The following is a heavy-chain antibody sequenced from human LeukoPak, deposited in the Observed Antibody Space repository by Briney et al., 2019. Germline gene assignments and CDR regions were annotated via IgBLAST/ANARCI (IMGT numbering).Heavy chain of an antibody. D-gene: IGHD6-6*01. CDR1: GFTFSSYS. CDR2: ISSSSYI. CDR3: ARAKYSSSRSGFDY. J-gene: IGHJ4*02. Sequence: PGGSLRLSCAASGFTFSSYSMNWVRQAPGKGLEWVSSISSSSYIYYADSVKGRFTISRDNAKNSLYLQMNSLRAEDTAVYYCARAKYSSSRSGFDYWGQGTLVTVSS. V-gene: IGHV3-21*01.